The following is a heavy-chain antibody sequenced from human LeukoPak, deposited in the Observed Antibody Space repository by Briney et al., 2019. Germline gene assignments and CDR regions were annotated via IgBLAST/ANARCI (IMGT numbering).Heavy chain of an antibody. Sequence: SETLSLTCAVYGGSFSGYYWSWIRQPPGKGLEWIGEINHSGSTNYNPSLKSRVTISVDTSKNQFSLKLSSVTAADTAVYYCARFGVRTPNRRGRGRYFDLWGRGTLVIVSS. CDR2: INHSGST. CDR1: GGSFSGYY. V-gene: IGHV4-34*01. D-gene: IGHD3-10*01. CDR3: ARFGVRTPNRRGRGRYFDL. J-gene: IGHJ2*01.